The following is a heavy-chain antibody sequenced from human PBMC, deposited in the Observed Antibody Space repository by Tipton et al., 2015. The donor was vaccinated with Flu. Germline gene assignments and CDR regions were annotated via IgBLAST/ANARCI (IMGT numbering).Heavy chain of an antibody. V-gene: IGHV1-69*01. CDR2: VNPFFGPP. CDR1: GGTFDTYS. D-gene: IGHD2-2*02. Sequence: QSGAEVKKPGSSVKVSCKASGGTFDTYSITWVRQAPGQGLEWMGGVNPFFGPPNYAQKFQGRVTITADESTSTAYMEVNSLRSEGTAVYYCAGEDCSRTSCYNYNHHMDVWGKGTTATVSS. J-gene: IGHJ6*03. CDR3: AGEDCSRTSCYNYNHHMDV.